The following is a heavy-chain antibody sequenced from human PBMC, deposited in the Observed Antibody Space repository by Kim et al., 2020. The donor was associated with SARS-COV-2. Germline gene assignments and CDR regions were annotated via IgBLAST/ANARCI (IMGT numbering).Heavy chain of an antibody. CDR2: INHSGST. CDR3: ASGMATIGFGY. J-gene: IGHJ4*02. V-gene: IGHV4-34*01. CDR1: GGSFSGYY. D-gene: IGHD5-12*01. Sequence: SETLSLTCAVYGGSFSGYYWSWIRQPPGKGLEWIGEINHSGSTNYNPSLKSRVTISVDTSKNQFSLKLSSVTAADTAVYYCASGMATIGFGYWGQGTLVTVSS.